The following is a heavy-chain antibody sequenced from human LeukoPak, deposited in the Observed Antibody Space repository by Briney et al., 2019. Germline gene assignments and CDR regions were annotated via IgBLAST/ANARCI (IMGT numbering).Heavy chain of an antibody. V-gene: IGHV4-39*01. D-gene: IGHD6-13*01. CDR2: IYHSGTT. CDR1: GDSISNNRYY. Sequence: PSETLSLTCTVSGDSISNNRYYWGWVRQSPGTGLEWIGYIYHSGTTSYNPSLKSRVTISVDTSKSQFFLKVTSVTASDTALYFCARLDSLAATGRGFPVCDYWGQGALVTVSS. CDR3: ARLDSLAATGRGFPVCDY. J-gene: IGHJ4*02.